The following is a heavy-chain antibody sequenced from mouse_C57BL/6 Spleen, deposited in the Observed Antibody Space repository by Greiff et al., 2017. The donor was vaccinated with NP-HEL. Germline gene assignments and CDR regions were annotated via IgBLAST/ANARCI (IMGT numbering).Heavy chain of an antibody. CDR3: ARRDYYGSSYDWYFDV. Sequence: QVQLQQPGTELVKPGASVKLSCKASGYTFTSYWMHWVKQRPGQGLEWIGNINPSNGGTNYNEKFKSKATLTVDKSSSTAYMQLSSLTSEDSAVYYGARRDYYGSSYDWYFDVWGTGTTVTVSS. CDR2: INPSNGGT. D-gene: IGHD1-1*01. J-gene: IGHJ1*03. V-gene: IGHV1-53*01. CDR1: GYTFTSYW.